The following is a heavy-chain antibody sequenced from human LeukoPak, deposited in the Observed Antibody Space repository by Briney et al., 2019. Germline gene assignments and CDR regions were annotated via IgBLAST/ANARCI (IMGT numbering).Heavy chain of an antibody. V-gene: IGHV2-5*02. CDR2: IYWDEDK. CDR3: AHGFYDYIWGGAFVH. CDR1: GFSLSTSGVG. J-gene: IGHJ4*02. Sequence: SGPTLVNPTQTLTLTCTFSGFSLSTSGVGVGWIRQPPGKALEWLALIYWDEDKRYSPSLKSRLSITKDTSKNQVVLTMTNMDPVDTATYYCAHGFYDYIWGGAFVHWGQGTLVTVSS. D-gene: IGHD3-16*01.